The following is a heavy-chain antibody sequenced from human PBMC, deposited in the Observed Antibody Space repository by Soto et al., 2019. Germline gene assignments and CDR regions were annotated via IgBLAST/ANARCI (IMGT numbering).Heavy chain of an antibody. J-gene: IGHJ4*02. Sequence: GSLRLSCAASVFKFSNYAISWVRQAPGKGLEWVSLISATGGGTYYADSVKGRFTISRDNSHNTLYLQVHSLTAEDTAVYYCAKDRRAGGNSAFYFDFWGQGAQVTVSS. CDR2: ISATGGGT. CDR1: VFKFSNYA. D-gene: IGHD3-16*01. V-gene: IGHV3-23*01. CDR3: AKDRRAGGNSAFYFDF.